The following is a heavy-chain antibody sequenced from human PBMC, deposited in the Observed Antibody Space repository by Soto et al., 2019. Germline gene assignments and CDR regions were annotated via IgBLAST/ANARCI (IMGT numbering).Heavy chain of an antibody. D-gene: IGHD3-3*01. J-gene: IGHJ6*02. CDR2: INAGNGNT. CDR3: ARGRFLEWLVKYYGMDV. Sequence: GASVKVSCKASGGTFSSYTISWVRQAPGQGLEWMGWINAGNGNTKYSQKFQGRVTITRDTSASTAYMELSSLRSEDTAVYYCARGRFLEWLVKYYGMDVWGQGTTVTVSS. CDR1: GGTFSSYT. V-gene: IGHV1-3*01.